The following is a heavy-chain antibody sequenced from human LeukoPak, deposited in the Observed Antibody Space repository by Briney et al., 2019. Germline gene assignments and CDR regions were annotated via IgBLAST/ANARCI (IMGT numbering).Heavy chain of an antibody. CDR3: ARDRTTTGGFDY. J-gene: IGHJ4*02. CDR2: TYYRSKWSN. D-gene: IGHD4-17*01. V-gene: IGHV6-1*01. CDR1: GDSVSSNSAT. Sequence: SQTLSLTCAISGDSVSSNSATWTWVRQSPSRGLEWLGRTYYRSKWSNDFAPSVKSRISINPDTSKNQFSLQLNSVTPEDTAVYFCARDRTTTGGFDYWGQGTLVTVSS.